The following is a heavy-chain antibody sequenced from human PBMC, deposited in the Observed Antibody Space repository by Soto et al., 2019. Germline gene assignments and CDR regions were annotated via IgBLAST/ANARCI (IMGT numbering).Heavy chain of an antibody. V-gene: IGHV1-18*01. CDR2: ISNYHVNT. J-gene: IGHJ4*02. CDR1: GYTFTRHG. D-gene: IGHD6-19*01. Sequence: QVQLVQSGREVKKPGASVKGSCKASGYTFTRHGFSWVRKAPGQGLEWMGWISNYHVNTHYAQKFEGRVTMTADTSANTVYMELTSLSPDDTALYYCAREGRIWWLGSDNWGQATLVPASS. CDR3: AREGRIWWLGSDN.